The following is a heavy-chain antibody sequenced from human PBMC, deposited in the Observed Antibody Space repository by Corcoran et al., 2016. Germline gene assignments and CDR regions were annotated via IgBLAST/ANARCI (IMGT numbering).Heavy chain of an antibody. V-gene: IGHV4-38-2*02. CDR2: FHHSGST. Sequence: QVQLQESGPGLVKPSETLSLTCTVSSYSISSGYYWGWIRQPPGKGLEWIGSFHHSGSTHYNPSLKSRVTISVDTSKNQFSLKLPYVTAADTAVYDGARDRTYDYVWGSYRYYGVDVWGRGTTVTVSS. J-gene: IGHJ6*02. CDR3: ARDRTYDYVWGSYRYYGVDV. D-gene: IGHD3-16*02. CDR1: SYSISSGYY.